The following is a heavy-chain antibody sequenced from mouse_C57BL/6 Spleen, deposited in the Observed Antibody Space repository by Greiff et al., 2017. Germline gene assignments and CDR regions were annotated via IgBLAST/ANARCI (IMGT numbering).Heavy chain of an antibody. CDR2: IYPRSGNT. CDR3: ARRGTTAYYFDY. CDR1: GYTFTSYG. Sequence: QVQLKQSGAELARPGASVKLSCKASGYTFTSYGISWVKQRTGQGLEWIGEIYPRSGNTYYNEKFKGKATLTADKSSSTAYMELRSLTSEDSAVYFCARRGTTAYYFDYWGQGTTLTVSS. J-gene: IGHJ2*01. V-gene: IGHV1-81*01. D-gene: IGHD1-2*01.